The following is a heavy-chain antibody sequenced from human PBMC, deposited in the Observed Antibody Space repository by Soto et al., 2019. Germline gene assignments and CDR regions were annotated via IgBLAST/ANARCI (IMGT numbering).Heavy chain of an antibody. CDR2: IFPGDSDT. CDR3: ARRVAAHPYFDF. D-gene: IGHD6-6*01. Sequence: GESLKISCNGSGYIFANDWISWVRQMPGKGLEWMGIIFPGDSDTRYSPSFQGQVTISADKSINTAYLQWSSLKASDTAVYYCARRVAAHPYFDFWGQGALVTVSS. J-gene: IGHJ4*02. CDR1: GYIFANDW. V-gene: IGHV5-51*01.